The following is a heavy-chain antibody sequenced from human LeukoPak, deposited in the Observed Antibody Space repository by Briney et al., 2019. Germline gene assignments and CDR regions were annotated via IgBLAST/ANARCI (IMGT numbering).Heavy chain of an antibody. CDR2: INHRGIT. J-gene: IGHJ4*02. CDR1: GGSFSDYY. V-gene: IGHV4-34*01. D-gene: IGHD2-2*01. CDR3: ARRSTSCLDY. Sequence: SETLSLTCVVYGGSFSDYYWSWIRQPPGKGLEWIGEINHRGITNYNPSLTSRVTISVDTSKNQFSLNLTSLTAADTAVYYCARRSTSCLDYWGQGTLVTVSS.